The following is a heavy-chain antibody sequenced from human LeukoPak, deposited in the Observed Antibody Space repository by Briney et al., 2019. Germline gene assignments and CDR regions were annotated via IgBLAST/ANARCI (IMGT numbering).Heavy chain of an antibody. CDR1: GFTFSSYS. J-gene: IGHJ4*02. CDR2: ISSSSSTI. Sequence: GGSLRLSCAASGFTFSSYSMNWVRQAPGKGLEWVSYISSSSSTIYYADSVKGRFTISRDNSKNTLYLQMNSLRAEDTAVYYCAKDDKQGGWTPNDYWGQGTLVTVSS. D-gene: IGHD6-19*01. V-gene: IGHV3-48*01. CDR3: AKDDKQGGWTPNDY.